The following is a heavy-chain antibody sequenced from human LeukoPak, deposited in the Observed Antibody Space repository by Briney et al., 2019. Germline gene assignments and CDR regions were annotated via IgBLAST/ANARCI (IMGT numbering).Heavy chain of an antibody. CDR1: GGSISSGGYY. J-gene: IGHJ3*02. CDR3: ARLWSGYDWYDAFDI. CDR2: IYYSGST. D-gene: IGHD5-12*01. Sequence: SETLSLTCTVSGGSISSGGYYWSWIRQHPGKGLEWIGYIYYSGSTYYNPSLKSRVTISVDTSKNQFSLKLSSVTAADTAVYYCARLWSGYDWYDAFDIWGQGTMVTVSS. V-gene: IGHV4-31*03.